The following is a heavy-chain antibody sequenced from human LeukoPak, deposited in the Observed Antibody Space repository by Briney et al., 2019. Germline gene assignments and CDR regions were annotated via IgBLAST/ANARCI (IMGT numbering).Heavy chain of an antibody. V-gene: IGHV3-21*04. CDR2: ISSSSSYI. CDR3: ARDSGYTTSPGY. CDR1: GFTFSSYS. Sequence: GGSLRLSCAASGFTFSSYSMNWVRQAPGKGLEWVSSISSSSSYIYYADSVKGRFTISRDNAKNSLYLQMNSLRAEDTALYYCARDSGYTTSPGYWGQGTLVTVSS. J-gene: IGHJ4*02. D-gene: IGHD3-16*02.